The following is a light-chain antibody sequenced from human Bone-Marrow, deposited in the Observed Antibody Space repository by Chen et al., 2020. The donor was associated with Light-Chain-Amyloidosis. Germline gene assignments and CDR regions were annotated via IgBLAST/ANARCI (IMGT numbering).Light chain of an antibody. CDR1: DLPTKY. V-gene: IGLV3-25*02. Sequence: SSELPPPPSVSASPAQAARITCSGDDLPTKYAYWYQQKPGQAPVLVIHRDTERPSGISERFSGSSAGKTATWNISGVQAEEEADYHCQSADSSGTYEVIFGGGTKLTVL. CDR3: QSADSSGTYEVI. J-gene: IGLJ2*01. CDR2: RDT.